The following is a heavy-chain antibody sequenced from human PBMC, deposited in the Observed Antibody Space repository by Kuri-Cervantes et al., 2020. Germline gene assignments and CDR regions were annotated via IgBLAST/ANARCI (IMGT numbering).Heavy chain of an antibody. CDR1: GGSISSSSYY. J-gene: IGHJ3*02. CDR2: IYYSGST. CDR3: ASALRSDAFDT. Sequence: SETLSLTSTVSGGSISSSSYYWGWIRQPPGKGLEWSGSIYYSGSTYYNPSLKSRVTISVDTSKNQFSLKLSSVTATDTAVYYCASALRSDAFDTWGQGTKVTVSS. V-gene: IGHV4-39*01. D-gene: IGHD6-25*01.